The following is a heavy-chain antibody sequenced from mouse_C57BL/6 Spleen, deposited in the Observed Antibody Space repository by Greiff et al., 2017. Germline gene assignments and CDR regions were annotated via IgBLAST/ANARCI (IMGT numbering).Heavy chain of an antibody. J-gene: IGHJ4*01. CDR3: ARSAYYDYDDYAMDY. CDR2: INPNNGGT. D-gene: IGHD2-4*01. CDR1: GYTFTDYN. V-gene: IGHV1-18*01. Sequence: EVQLQQSGPELVKPGASVQIPCKASGYTFTDYNMDWVKQSHGKSLEWIGDINPNNGGTIYNQKFKGKATLTVDKSSSTAYMELRSLTSEDTAVYYCARSAYYDYDDYAMDYWGQGTSVTVSS.